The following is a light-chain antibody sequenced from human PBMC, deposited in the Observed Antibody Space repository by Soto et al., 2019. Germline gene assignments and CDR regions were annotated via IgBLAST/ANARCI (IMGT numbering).Light chain of an antibody. CDR1: SSNIGCNT. J-gene: IGLJ2*01. CDR2: SNN. CDR3: AAWDDSLNGPNVV. Sequence: QSVLTQPPSASGTPGQRVTISCSGSSSNIGCNTVNWYQQLPGTAPKLLIYSNNQRPSGVPDRFSGSKSGTSASLAISGLQSEDEADYYCAAWDDSLNGPNVVFGGGTKLTVL. V-gene: IGLV1-44*01.